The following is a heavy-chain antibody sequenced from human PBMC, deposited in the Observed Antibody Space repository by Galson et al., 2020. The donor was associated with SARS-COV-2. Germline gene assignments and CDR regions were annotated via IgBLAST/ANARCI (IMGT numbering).Heavy chain of an antibody. CDR2: MYSGGGA. J-gene: IGHJ6*03. CDR3: ARGGGLNFLYYYRDG. Sequence: QLGESLKISCEASGITVSSNYMSWVRQAPGKGLEWVSVMYSGGGAYYADSVKGRFTISRDNSKNTLYLQMNSLRPEDSAVYYCARGGGLNFLYYYRDGWGKGTTVTISS. D-gene: IGHD3-10*01. V-gene: IGHV3-66*02. CDR1: GITVSSNY.